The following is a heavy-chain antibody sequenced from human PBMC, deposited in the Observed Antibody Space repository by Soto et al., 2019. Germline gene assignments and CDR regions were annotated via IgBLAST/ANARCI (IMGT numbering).Heavy chain of an antibody. CDR2: ISGSGGST. CDR1: GFTFSSYA. J-gene: IGHJ4*02. V-gene: IGHV3-23*01. Sequence: EVQLLESGGGLVQPGGSLRLSCAASGFTFSSYAMSWVRQAPGKGLEWVSAISGSGGSTYYADSVKGRFTISRDNSKNALYLQMNSLRAEDTAVYYGARVYPGIAVAGNFDYWGQGTLVTVAS. CDR3: ARVYPGIAVAGNFDY. D-gene: IGHD6-19*01.